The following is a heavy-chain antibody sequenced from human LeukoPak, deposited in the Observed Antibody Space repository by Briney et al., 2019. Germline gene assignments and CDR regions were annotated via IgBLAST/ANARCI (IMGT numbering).Heavy chain of an antibody. V-gene: IGHV3-21*01. Sequence: GGSLRLSCAASGFTFSSYSMNWVRQAPGKGLEWVSSISSSSYIYYADSVKGRFTISRDNAKNSLYLQMNSLRAEDTAVYYCARGYCTNGVCYYYYYYYMDVWGKGTTVTVSS. J-gene: IGHJ6*03. CDR2: ISSSSYI. CDR1: GFTFSSYS. D-gene: IGHD2-8*01. CDR3: ARGYCTNGVCYYYYYYYMDV.